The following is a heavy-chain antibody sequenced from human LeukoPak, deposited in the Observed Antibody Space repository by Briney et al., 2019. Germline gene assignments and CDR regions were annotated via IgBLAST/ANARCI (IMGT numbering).Heavy chain of an antibody. V-gene: IGHV3-11*04. CDR2: ISRSSTTI. Sequence: GGSLRLSCAASGFTFSDYYMSWIRQAPGKGLEWASYISRSSTTIYYADSVKGRFTISRDNAKNSLYLQMNSLRAEDTAVYYCATSGYSSSWYFGWGQGTLVTVSS. J-gene: IGHJ4*02. CDR1: GFTFSDYY. D-gene: IGHD6-13*01. CDR3: ATSGYSSSWYFG.